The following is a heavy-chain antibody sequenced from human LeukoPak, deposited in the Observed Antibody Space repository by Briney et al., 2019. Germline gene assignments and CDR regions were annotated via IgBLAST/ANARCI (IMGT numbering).Heavy chain of an antibody. J-gene: IGHJ4*02. CDR2: IYPSDGTT. Sequence: ASVKVSCKASGYTFTSYYMHWVRQAPGQGLEWMGIIYPSDGTTSYAQRFQGRVTMTEDTSTDTAYMELSSLRSEDTAVYYCATATGIAARPIDYWGQGTLVTVSS. D-gene: IGHD6-6*01. CDR3: ATATGIAARPIDY. CDR1: GYTFTSYY. V-gene: IGHV1-46*01.